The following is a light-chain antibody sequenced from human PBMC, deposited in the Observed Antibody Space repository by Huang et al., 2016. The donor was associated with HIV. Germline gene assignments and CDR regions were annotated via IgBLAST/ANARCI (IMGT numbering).Light chain of an antibody. Sequence: ENVLTQSPAALSLSPRERATLSCRASQSASTHVTWYQQRPGQAPRLLIYDSSNRAPGIPTRFSGTSSGTDFTLTISSLEPEDFAVYYCQQRDNWPPWVTFGGGTRVDI. J-gene: IGKJ4*01. V-gene: IGKV3-11*01. CDR1: QSASTH. CDR3: QQRDNWPPWVT. CDR2: DSS.